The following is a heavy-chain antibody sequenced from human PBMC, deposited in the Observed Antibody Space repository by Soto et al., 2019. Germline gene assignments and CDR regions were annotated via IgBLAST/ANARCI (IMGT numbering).Heavy chain of an antibody. Sequence: SGPTLVNPTQTLTLTCTFSGFSLSTSGMCVSWIRQPPGKALEWLALIDWDDDKYYSTSLKTRLTISKDTSKNQVVLTMTNMDPVDTATYYCARIRLGYYDSSGYADWGQGTLVTVS. V-gene: IGHV2-70*01. J-gene: IGHJ4*02. CDR3: ARIRLGYYDSSGYAD. D-gene: IGHD3-22*01. CDR2: IDWDDDK. CDR1: GFSLSTSGMC.